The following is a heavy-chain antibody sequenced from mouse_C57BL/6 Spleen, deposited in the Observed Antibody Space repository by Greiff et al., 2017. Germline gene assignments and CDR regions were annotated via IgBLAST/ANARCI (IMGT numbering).Heavy chain of an antibody. J-gene: IGHJ1*03. Sequence: VQLQQSGAELVKPGASVKISCKASGYAFSSYWMNWVKQRPGKGLEWIGQIYPGDGDTNYNGKFKGKATLTADKSSSTAYMQLSSLTSEDSAVYFGARSCPYSNYGYCDVWGTGTTVTVSS. V-gene: IGHV1-80*01. CDR1: GYAFSSYW. D-gene: IGHD2-5*01. CDR3: ARSCPYSNYGYCDV. CDR2: IYPGDGDT.